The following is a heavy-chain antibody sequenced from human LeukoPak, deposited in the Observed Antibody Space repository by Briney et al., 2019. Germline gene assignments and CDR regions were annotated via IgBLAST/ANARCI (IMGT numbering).Heavy chain of an antibody. CDR3: ARSPTLYGSGSYWFAP. V-gene: IGHV1-69*13. Sequence: ASVKVSCKASGGTFSSYAISWVRQAPGQELEWMGGIIPIFGTANYAQKFQGRVTITADESTSTAYMELSSLRSEDTAVYYCARSPTLYGSGSYWFAPWGQGTLVTVSS. CDR1: GGTFSSYA. D-gene: IGHD3-10*01. J-gene: IGHJ5*02. CDR2: IIPIFGTA.